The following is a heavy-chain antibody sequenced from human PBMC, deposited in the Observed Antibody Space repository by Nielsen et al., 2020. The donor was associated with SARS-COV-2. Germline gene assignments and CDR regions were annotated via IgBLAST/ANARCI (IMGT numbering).Heavy chain of an antibody. J-gene: IGHJ6*02. CDR3: ASRREDTAMVMFMGHYYYGMDV. V-gene: IGHV1-2*06. Sequence: ASVKVSCKASGYTFTGYYMHWVRQAPGQGLEWMGRINPNSGGTNYAQKFQGRVTMTRDTSISTAYMELSRLRSDDTAVYYCASRREDTAMVMFMGHYYYGMDVWGQGTTVTVSS. CDR1: GYTFTGYY. CDR2: INPNSGGT. D-gene: IGHD5-18*01.